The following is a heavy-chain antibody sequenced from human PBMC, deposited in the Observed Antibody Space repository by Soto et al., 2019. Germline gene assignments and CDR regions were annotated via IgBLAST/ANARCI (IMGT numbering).Heavy chain of an antibody. CDR2: INHSGST. CDR3: ARGLRITIFGVVTPSYMDV. V-gene: IGHV4-34*01. Sequence: TSETLSHTCAVYGGSFSGYYLSWIRNPPFKGLEWIGEINHSGSTNYNPSLKSRVTISVDTSKNQFSLKLSSVTAADTAVYYCARGLRITIFGVVTPSYMDVWGKGTTVTVSS. CDR1: GGSFSGYY. D-gene: IGHD3-3*01. J-gene: IGHJ6*03.